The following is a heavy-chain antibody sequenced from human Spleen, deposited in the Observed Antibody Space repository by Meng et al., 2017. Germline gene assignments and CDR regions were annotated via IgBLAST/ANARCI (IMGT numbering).Heavy chain of an antibody. V-gene: IGHV4-34*01. CDR1: GGSFSGYY. CDR2: INHSGST. J-gene: IGHJ4*02. CDR3: ARVGVYSSSWDY. Sequence: QVQPQQGGAGLLKPSETLSLTCAVYGGSFSGYYWSWIRQPPGKGLEWIGEINHSGSTNYNPSLKSRVTISVDTSKNQFSLKLSSVTAADTAVYYCARVGVYSSSWDYWGQGTLVTVSS. D-gene: IGHD6-13*01.